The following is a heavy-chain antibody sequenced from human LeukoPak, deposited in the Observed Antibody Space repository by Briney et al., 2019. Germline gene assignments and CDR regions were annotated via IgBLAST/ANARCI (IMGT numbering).Heavy chain of an antibody. CDR3: ARESFAARWD. CDR1: GFIFSSYW. V-gene: IGHV3-7*01. Sequence: PGGSLRLSCAASGFIFSSYWMSWVRQAPGKGLEWVANIKQDGSEKDYVDSVKGRFTISRDNAKNSLYLQMNSLTAEDTAVYYCARESFAARWDWGQGTLVTVSS. D-gene: IGHD6-6*01. CDR2: IKQDGSEK. J-gene: IGHJ4*02.